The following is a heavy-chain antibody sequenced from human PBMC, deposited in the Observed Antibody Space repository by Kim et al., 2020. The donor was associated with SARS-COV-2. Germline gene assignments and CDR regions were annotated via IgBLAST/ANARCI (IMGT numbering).Heavy chain of an antibody. CDR2: INPNSGGT. D-gene: IGHD6-13*01. V-gene: IGHV1-2*02. Sequence: ASVKVSCKASGYTFTGYYMHWVRQAPGQGLEWMGWINPNSGGTNYAQKFQGRVTMTRDTSISTAYMELSRLRSDDTAVYYCARDLSSSWLFDYWGQGTLVTVSS. CDR1: GYTFTGYY. J-gene: IGHJ4*02. CDR3: ARDLSSSWLFDY.